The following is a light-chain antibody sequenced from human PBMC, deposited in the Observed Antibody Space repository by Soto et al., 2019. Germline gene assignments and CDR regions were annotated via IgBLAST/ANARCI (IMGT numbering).Light chain of an antibody. CDR3: SSYTTSSPPVV. V-gene: IGLV2-14*01. CDR1: SDDIGSYTY. J-gene: IGLJ2*01. Sequence: QSALTQPASGSGSPGQPITISCTGTSDDIGSYTYVSWYQQYPGKAPKLLISEGTNRPSGVSNRFSGSKSGNTASLTISGLQAEDEAHYYCSSYTTSSPPVVFGGGTKVTVL. CDR2: EGT.